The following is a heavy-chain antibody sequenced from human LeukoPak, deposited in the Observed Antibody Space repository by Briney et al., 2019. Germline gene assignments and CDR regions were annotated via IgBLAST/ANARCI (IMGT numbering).Heavy chain of an antibody. J-gene: IGHJ3*02. D-gene: IGHD1-7*01. Sequence: SGPTLVNPTQTLTLTCTFSGFSLSTSGVGVGWIRQPPGKALEWLALIYWNDGKRYSPSLKSRLTITKDTSKNQVVLTMTNMDPVDTATYYCAHIPITGTSYAFDIWGQGTMVTVSS. CDR3: AHIPITGTSYAFDI. CDR1: GFSLSTSGVG. V-gene: IGHV2-5*01. CDR2: IYWNDGK.